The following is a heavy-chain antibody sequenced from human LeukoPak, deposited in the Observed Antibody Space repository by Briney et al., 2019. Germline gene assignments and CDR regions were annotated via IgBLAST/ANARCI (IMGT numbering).Heavy chain of an antibody. CDR1: GFTFSSYS. V-gene: IGHV3-21*01. J-gene: IGHJ3*02. D-gene: IGHD3-22*01. Sequence: GGSLRLSCAASGFTFSSYSINWVGKAQGKGLDWVSSIIISSSYIYYADSVKGRFTISRDNAKNSLYLQMNSLRAEDTAVYYCARDRSPRYYYDSSGRNNAFDIWGQGTMVTVSS. CDR3: ARDRSPRYYYDSSGRNNAFDI. CDR2: IIISSSYI.